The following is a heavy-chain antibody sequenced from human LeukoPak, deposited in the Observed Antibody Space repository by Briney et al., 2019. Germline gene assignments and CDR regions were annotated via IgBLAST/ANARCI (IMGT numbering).Heavy chain of an antibody. J-gene: IGHJ4*02. CDR1: GYTFSNYV. Sequence: GASVKVSCTASGYTFSNYVINWVRQAPGQGLEWMGRINPNSGGTNYAQKFQGRVTMTRDTSISTAYMELSRLRSDDTAVYYCARGPRGSSSYPALYWGQGTLVTVSS. D-gene: IGHD6-6*01. V-gene: IGHV1-2*06. CDR3: ARGPRGSSSYPALY. CDR2: INPNSGGT.